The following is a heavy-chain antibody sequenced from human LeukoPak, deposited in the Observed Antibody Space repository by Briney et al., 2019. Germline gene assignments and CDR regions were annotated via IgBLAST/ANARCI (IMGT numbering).Heavy chain of an antibody. CDR1: GFTFSSYW. V-gene: IGHV3-7*01. J-gene: IGHJ4*02. CDR3: ARDLSSSGDY. D-gene: IGHD6-25*01. CDR2: IKQDGSEK. Sequence: GGSLRLSCSAPGFTFSSYWMSWVRQAPEKGLEWVANIKQDGSEKYYVDSVKGRFTISRDNAKNSLYLQMNSLRAEDTAVYYCARDLSSSGDYWGQGTLVTVSS.